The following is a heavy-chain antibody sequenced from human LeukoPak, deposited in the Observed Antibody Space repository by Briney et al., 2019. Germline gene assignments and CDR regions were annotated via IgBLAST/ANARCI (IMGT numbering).Heavy chain of an antibody. D-gene: IGHD6-19*01. CDR1: GFTFDDYA. Sequence: GGSLRLSCAASGFTFDDYAMHWVRQAPGKGLEWVSLISGDGGSTYYADSVKGRFTISRDNSKNSLYLQMNSLRTEDTALYYCAKDGSGWRLSPAYFDYWAREPWSPSPQ. CDR2: ISGDGGST. V-gene: IGHV3-43*02. CDR3: AKDGSGWRLSPAYFDY. J-gene: IGHJ4*02.